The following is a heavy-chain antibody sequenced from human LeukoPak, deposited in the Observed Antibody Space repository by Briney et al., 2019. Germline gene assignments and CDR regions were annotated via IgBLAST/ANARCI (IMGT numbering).Heavy chain of an antibody. CDR3: ARTPMVRSANWGYGMDV. Sequence: PSGTLSLTCTVSGGSISSGGYYWSWIRQHPGKGLEWIGYIYYSGSTYYNPSLKSRVTISVDTSKNQFSLKLTSVTAADTAVYYCARTPMVRSANWGYGMDVWGQGTTVTVSS. D-gene: IGHD3-10*01. J-gene: IGHJ6*02. V-gene: IGHV4-31*03. CDR1: GGSISSGGYY. CDR2: IYYSGST.